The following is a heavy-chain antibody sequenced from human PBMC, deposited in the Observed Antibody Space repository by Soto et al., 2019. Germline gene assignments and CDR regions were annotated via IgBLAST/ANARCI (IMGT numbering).Heavy chain of an antibody. D-gene: IGHD3-10*01. V-gene: IGHV4-34*01. CDR2: INQSGTA. CDR1: GGSLTCYY. CDR3: ARGTIMLYYYGSGRRDRGYFDV. J-gene: IGHJ4*02. Sequence: SQTRSLTCAVSGGSLTCYYWSWIRQPPGRGLEWIGEINQSGTATYNPSLKSRVAISVGASKKQFSLNVTSVTAADTAIYYCARGTIMLYYYGSGRRDRGYFDVWGQGSLVT.